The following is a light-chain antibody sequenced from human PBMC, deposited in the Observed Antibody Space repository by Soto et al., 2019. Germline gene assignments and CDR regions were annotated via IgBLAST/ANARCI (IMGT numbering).Light chain of an antibody. Sequence: EIVLTQSPGTLSLSPGDTATLSCRATQSLRNYLAWYQQKLGQAPRLLIYDAYKRATGVQARFSGSGSGTDFTLTIRSLEPEDFAVYFCKQRSDWPPTFGQGTRLEIK. V-gene: IGKV3-11*01. J-gene: IGKJ5*01. CDR1: QSLRNY. CDR3: KQRSDWPPT. CDR2: DAY.